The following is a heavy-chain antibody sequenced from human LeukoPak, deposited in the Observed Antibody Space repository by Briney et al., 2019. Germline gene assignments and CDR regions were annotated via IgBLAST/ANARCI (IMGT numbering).Heavy chain of an antibody. D-gene: IGHD4-17*01. J-gene: IGHJ4*02. Sequence: PGRSLRLSCAASEFTFSSYAMHWVRQAPGKGLEWVALVWSDGNGKFYADSVKGRFTISRDNSKNTLYLQMSSLRADDTAVYYCVRVLTVTFDSWGQGTLVTVSS. V-gene: IGHV3-33*08. CDR2: VWSDGNGK. CDR1: EFTFSSYA. CDR3: VRVLTVTFDS.